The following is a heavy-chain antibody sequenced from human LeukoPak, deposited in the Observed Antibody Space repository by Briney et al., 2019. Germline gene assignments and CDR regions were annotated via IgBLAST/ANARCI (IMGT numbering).Heavy chain of an antibody. CDR3: AKEVQMAGTSGWFDP. CDR1: GFTFSSYW. Sequence: GGSLRLSCAASGFTFSSYWMHWVRQAPGKGLVWVSRINSDGSSTSYADSVKGRFTISRDNAKNTLYLQMNSLRAEDTAVYYCAKEVQMAGTSGWFDPWGQGTLVTVSS. V-gene: IGHV3-74*01. D-gene: IGHD6-19*01. CDR2: INSDGSST. J-gene: IGHJ5*02.